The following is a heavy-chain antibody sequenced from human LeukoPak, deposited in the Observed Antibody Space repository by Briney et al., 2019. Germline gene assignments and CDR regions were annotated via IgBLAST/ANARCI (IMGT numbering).Heavy chain of an antibody. CDR1: GFTFSSYA. V-gene: IGHV3-23*01. Sequence: TGGSLRLSCAAPGFTFSSYAMSWVRQAPGKGLEWVSAISGSGGSTYYADSVKGRFTISRDNSKNTLYLQMNSLRAEDTAVYYCANQYYYDSSGYYTTPFDYWGQGTLVTVSS. D-gene: IGHD3-22*01. J-gene: IGHJ4*02. CDR3: ANQYYYDSSGYYTTPFDY. CDR2: ISGSGGST.